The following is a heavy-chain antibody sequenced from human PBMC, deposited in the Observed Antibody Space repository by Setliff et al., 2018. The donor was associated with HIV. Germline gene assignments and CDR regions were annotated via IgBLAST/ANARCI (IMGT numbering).Heavy chain of an antibody. D-gene: IGHD2-15*01. Sequence: PSETLSLTCAVYGVSFTGHYWSWIRQPPGKGLEWIGEINHSGDTNYNPSLKSRVTISVDMSKNQFSLKLRSVTTADTAVYYCARGPGGWQRDYDYYMDVWGKGTTVTVSS. CDR3: ARGPGGWQRDYDYYMDV. CDR2: INHSGDT. J-gene: IGHJ6*03. V-gene: IGHV4-34*01. CDR1: GVSFTGHY.